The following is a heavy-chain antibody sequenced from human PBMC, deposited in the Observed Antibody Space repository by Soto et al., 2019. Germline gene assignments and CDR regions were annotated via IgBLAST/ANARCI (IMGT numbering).Heavy chain of an antibody. J-gene: IGHJ3*02. D-gene: IGHD3-22*01. CDR3: AKIGHDRSGFFNDAFDI. CDR1: GIIVSDNY. Sequence: EVQLVESGGGLIQPGGSLRLSCAASGIIVSDNYMNWVRQVPGKGLEWVSVLYTDGSSYYVDSVEGRFTISRDNSSNTVYLQMNRLSAEDTAIYYCAKIGHDRSGFFNDAFDIWGQGTTVTVSS. CDR2: LYTDGSS. V-gene: IGHV3-53*01.